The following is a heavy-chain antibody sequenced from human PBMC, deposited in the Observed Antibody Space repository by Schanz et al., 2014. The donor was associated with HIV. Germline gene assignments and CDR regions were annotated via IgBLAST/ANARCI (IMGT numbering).Heavy chain of an antibody. CDR2: INTGDGNL. J-gene: IGHJ4*01. Sequence: QVQLVQSGAEVKKPGSSVKVSCKASGYTFIGYYMHWVRQAPGHGLEWMGIINTGDGNLRYAQKFQGRVTRTRDTSRSPVYMELYSRTWGNTAVYSCARGVDILPVFDYWAQEPWSSSPQ. CDR1: GYTFIGYY. V-gene: IGHV1-46*01. CDR3: ARGVDILPVFDY. D-gene: IGHD3-9*01.